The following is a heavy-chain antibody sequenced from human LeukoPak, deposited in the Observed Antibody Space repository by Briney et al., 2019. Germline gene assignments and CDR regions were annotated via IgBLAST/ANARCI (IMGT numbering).Heavy chain of an antibody. Sequence: ASVKVSCKASGYTFTSYYMHWVRQAPGQGLEWMGIINPSGGSTSYAQKFQGRVTMTRDTSTSTVYTELSSLRSEDTAVYYCARDLVLDYGDYGLFDPWGQGTLVTVSS. J-gene: IGHJ5*02. CDR2: INPSGGST. D-gene: IGHD4-17*01. CDR1: GYTFTSYY. CDR3: ARDLVLDYGDYGLFDP. V-gene: IGHV1-46*01.